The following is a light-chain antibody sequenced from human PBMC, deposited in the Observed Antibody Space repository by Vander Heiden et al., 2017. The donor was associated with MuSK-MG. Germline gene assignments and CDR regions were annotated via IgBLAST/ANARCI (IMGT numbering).Light chain of an antibody. CDR3: QQRSTWPPRLA. V-gene: IGKV3-11*01. CDR2: DAS. Sequence: EFVLTQSPATLSLSPGERATLSCRASQRVSNYLAWYQQKPGQPPRLLIFDASTRATGIPARFTGSGSGTDFTLTITSLEPEDFAVYYCQQRSTWPPRLAFGGGTKVEIK. J-gene: IGKJ4*01. CDR1: QRVSNY.